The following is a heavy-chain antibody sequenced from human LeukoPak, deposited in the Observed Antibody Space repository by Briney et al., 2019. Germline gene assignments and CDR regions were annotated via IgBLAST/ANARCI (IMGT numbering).Heavy chain of an antibody. J-gene: IGHJ5*02. V-gene: IGHV4-59*01. CDR2: IYYSGST. Sequence: SETLSLTCTVSGGSISSYYWSWIRQPPGKGLECIGYIYYSGSTTYTTSLKSRVTISVDKSKNQFSLKLSSVTAADTAVYYCARDQIDSSGQNWFDPWGQGTLVTVSS. D-gene: IGHD6-19*01. CDR1: GGSISSYY. CDR3: ARDQIDSSGQNWFDP.